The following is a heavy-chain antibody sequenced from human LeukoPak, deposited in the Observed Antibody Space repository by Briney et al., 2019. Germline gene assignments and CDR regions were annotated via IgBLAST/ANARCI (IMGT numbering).Heavy chain of an antibody. Sequence: PGRSLSLSCAASGFTFSSYAMHWVRQAPGKGLEWVAVISYDGSNKYYADSVKGRFTISRDNSKNTLYLQMNSLRAEDTAVYYCAKSYYYDKLAYYWGQGTVVTVSS. V-gene: IGHV3-30*18. CDR3: AKSYYYDKLAYY. J-gene: IGHJ4*02. CDR2: ISYDGSNK. CDR1: GFTFSSYA. D-gene: IGHD3-22*01.